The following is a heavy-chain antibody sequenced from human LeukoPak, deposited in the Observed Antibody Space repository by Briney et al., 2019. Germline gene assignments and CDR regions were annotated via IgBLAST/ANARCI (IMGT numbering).Heavy chain of an antibody. Sequence: GSLRLSCVASGFDISYNYVGWVRQAPGKGLEWVSAISGSGGTAYYADSVKGRFTISRDNSKNTLYLQMNSLRAEDTAVYYCAKKGYYDGSGYYMYYFDHWGQGTLVTVSS. D-gene: IGHD3-22*01. V-gene: IGHV3-23*01. J-gene: IGHJ4*02. CDR1: GFDISYNY. CDR2: ISGSGGTA. CDR3: AKKGYYDGSGYYMYYFDH.